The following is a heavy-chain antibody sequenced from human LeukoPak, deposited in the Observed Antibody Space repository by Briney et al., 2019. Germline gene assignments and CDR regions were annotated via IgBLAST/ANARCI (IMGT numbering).Heavy chain of an antibody. CDR2: IYYSGST. J-gene: IGHJ2*01. CDR3: ASAGYTSGLWYFDL. D-gene: IGHD6-19*01. CDR1: GGSISSSSYY. V-gene: IGHV4-39*01. Sequence: SETLSLTCTVSGGSISSSSYYWGWIRQPPGKGLEWIGTIYYSGSTYYNPSLKSRVTISVDTSKNQFSLKLSSVTAADTAVYYCASAGYTSGLWYFDLWGRGTLVSVSS.